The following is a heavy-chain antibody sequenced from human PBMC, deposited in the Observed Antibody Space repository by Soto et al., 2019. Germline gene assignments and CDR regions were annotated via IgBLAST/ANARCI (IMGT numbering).Heavy chain of an antibody. CDR3: AREAIVAGATTGMEV. D-gene: IGHD1-26*01. J-gene: IGHJ6*01. V-gene: IGHV1-46*01. Sequence: QVQLVQYGAEVKKPGAAVKVSCKASGYTLTTFCMHWVRQAPGQGLEWMGVIKPGYPAGRSTTYAQKFQGRVTMTTETSTSTVYMALRRLRSDDTSVYYCAREAIVAGATTGMEVWGQWTTVTVSS. CDR2: IKPGYPAGRST. CDR1: GYTLTTFC.